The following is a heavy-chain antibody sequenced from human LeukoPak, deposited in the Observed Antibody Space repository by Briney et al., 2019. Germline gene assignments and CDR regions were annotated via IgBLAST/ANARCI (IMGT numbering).Heavy chain of an antibody. J-gene: IGHJ4*02. CDR3: AKGHRDLPRSTLDY. V-gene: IGHV3-33*06. CDR2: ISYDESNK. Sequence: PGGSLRLSCAASGFTFSTYGMQWVRQTPGKGLEWVALISYDESNKNYADSVKGRFTNSRDNSKNTLYLQMNSLRAEDTAVYYCAKGHRDLPRSTLDYWGQGTLVTVSS. D-gene: IGHD1-14*01. CDR1: GFTFSTYG.